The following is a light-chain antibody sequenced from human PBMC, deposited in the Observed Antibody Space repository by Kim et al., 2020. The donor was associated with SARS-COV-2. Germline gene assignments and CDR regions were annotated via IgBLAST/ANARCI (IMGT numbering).Light chain of an antibody. CDR2: DVS. CDR1: SSYVGAHNY. CDR3: SSYTGSVV. V-gene: IGLV2-14*03. Sequence: SPGQSITISCTGTSSYVGAHNYVSWYQHHPGKAPKLMIYDVSRRPSGISNRFSGSKSGNTASLTISGLQAEDEADYYCSSYTGSVVFGGGTQLTVL. J-gene: IGLJ2*01.